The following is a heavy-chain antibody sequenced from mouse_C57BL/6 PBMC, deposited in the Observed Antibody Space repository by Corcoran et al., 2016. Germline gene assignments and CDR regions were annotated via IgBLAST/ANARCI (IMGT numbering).Heavy chain of an antibody. D-gene: IGHD1-1*01. CDR1: GYTFTTYG. CDR2: INTYSGVP. V-gene: IGHV9-3*01. CDR3: ARNYGSSHWYFDV. J-gene: IGHJ1*03. Sequence: QIKLVQSGPELKKPGETVKIPCKASGYTFTTYGMSWVKQAPGKGLKWMGWINTYSGVPTYADDFKGRFAFSLETSASTAYLQINNLKNEDTATYFCARNYGSSHWYFDVWGTGTTVTVSS.